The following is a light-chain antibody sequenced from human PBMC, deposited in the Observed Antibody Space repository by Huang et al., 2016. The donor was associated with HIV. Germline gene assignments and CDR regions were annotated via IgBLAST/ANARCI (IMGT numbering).Light chain of an antibody. Sequence: DIQMTQFPSSLSAAVGDTVTFTCRASQGIGNSVAWIQQKLGTAPNSLIFAASALESGVSSKFNGFRSGTDFILTISGLQPEDFATYYCLQYKTYPWTFGQGTKVEIK. CDR2: AAS. CDR1: QGIGNS. CDR3: LQYKTYPWT. J-gene: IGKJ1*01. V-gene: IGKV1-16*02.